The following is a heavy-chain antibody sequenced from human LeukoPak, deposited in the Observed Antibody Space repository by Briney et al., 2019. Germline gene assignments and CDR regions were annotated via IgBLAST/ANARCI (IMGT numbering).Heavy chain of an antibody. CDR3: ARGRSGGRYYYSYMDV. J-gene: IGHJ6*03. V-gene: IGHV4-39*02. CDR2: IYYSGST. Sequence: PSETLSLTCTVSGGSISSTNYFWGWIRQPPGKGLEWIGSIYYSGSTYYNPSLKSRVTISVDTSKNHFSLKLSSVTAADTAVYYCARGRSGGRYYYSYMDVWGKGTTVTVSS. D-gene: IGHD6-25*01. CDR1: GGSISSTNYF.